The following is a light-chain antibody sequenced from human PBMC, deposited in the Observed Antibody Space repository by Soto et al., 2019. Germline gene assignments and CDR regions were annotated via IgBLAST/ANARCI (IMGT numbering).Light chain of an antibody. CDR1: QTASSSH. Sequence: EIVLTQCSAALSLSPGERATPSCRASQTASSSHLAWYQQKPGQAPKLLIYDASSRATGISDRFSGSGSGTDFTLTISRLEPEDFAVSYCQQYGRSPYTFGQGTKVDI. J-gene: IGKJ2*01. CDR3: QQYGRSPYT. CDR2: DAS. V-gene: IGKV3-20*01.